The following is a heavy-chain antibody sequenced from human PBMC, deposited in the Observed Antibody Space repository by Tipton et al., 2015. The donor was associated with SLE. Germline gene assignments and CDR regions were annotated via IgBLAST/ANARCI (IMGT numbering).Heavy chain of an antibody. CDR3: ARGGPEEGLFDY. J-gene: IGHJ4*02. CDR2: INHSGST. V-gene: IGHV4-38-2*02. Sequence: TLFLTCTVSGYSISSGYYWSWIRQPPGKGLEWIGEINHSGSTNYNPSLKSRVTISVDTSKNQFSLKLSSVTAADTAVYYCARGGPEEGLFDYWGQGTLVTVSS. CDR1: GYSISSGYY.